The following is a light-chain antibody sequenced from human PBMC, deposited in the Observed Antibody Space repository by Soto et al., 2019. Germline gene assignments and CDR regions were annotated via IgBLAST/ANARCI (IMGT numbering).Light chain of an antibody. CDR1: ISDVGGYNY. V-gene: IGLV2-14*01. Sequence: QSVLTQPASVSGSPGQSITISCTGTISDVGGYNYVSWYQHHPGKAPKLMIYEVSNRPSGVSYRFSGSKSGNTASLTISGLQAEDEADYYCNSYTGSGIVFGTGTKVTVL. J-gene: IGLJ1*01. CDR3: NSYTGSGIV. CDR2: EVS.